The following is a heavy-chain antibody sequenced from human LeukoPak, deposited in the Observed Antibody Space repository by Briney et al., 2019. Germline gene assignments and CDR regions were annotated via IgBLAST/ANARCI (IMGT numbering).Heavy chain of an antibody. CDR1: GASFSGYS. CDR2: VNRVGNT. J-gene: IGHJ5*02. D-gene: IGHD1-1*01. CDR3: ARERVVSNFNWFDP. Sequence: SETLSLTCAVHGASFSGYSWSWVRQPPGKGLEWIGEVNRVGNTIYNPSLKSRVTISINTSTTQFSLPLTSVTVADTAIYFFARERVVSNFNWFDPWAKGPLVTVSS. V-gene: IGHV4-34*01.